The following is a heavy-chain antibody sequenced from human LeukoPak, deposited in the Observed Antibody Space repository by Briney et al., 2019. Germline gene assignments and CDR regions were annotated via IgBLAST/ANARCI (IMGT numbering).Heavy chain of an antibody. Sequence: PSETLSLTCAVSGVSFNDYYWSWVRQIPGKGLEWIGEINHSGYSKDSPSLKSRVTLAIDTSRKQFSLNLRSVTVADTGIYYCTRMTTGHDYWGQGTLVTVSS. J-gene: IGHJ4*02. D-gene: IGHD4-17*01. CDR2: INHSGYS. CDR1: GVSFNDYY. V-gene: IGHV4-34*01. CDR3: TRMTTGHDY.